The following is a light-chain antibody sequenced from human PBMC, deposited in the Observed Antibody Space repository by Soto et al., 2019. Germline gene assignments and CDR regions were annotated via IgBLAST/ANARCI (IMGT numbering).Light chain of an antibody. CDR2: EGS. CDR3: CSYAGSSPWV. CDR1: SSDVGSYNF. J-gene: IGLJ3*02. Sequence: QSALTQPASVSGSPGQSITISCTGSSSDVGSYNFVSWHQQHPGKAPKLMIYEGSKRPSGVSNRFSGSKSGNTASLTSSGLHAEDDADYYCCSYAGSSPWVFGGGTKLTVL. V-gene: IGLV2-23*01.